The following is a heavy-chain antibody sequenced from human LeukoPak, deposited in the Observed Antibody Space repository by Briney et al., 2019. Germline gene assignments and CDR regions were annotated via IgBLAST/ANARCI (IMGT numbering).Heavy chain of an antibody. CDR1: GGSISSYY. J-gene: IGHJ5*02. V-gene: IGHV4-4*07. CDR2: IYTSGST. Sequence: SETLSLTCTVAGGSISSYYWSWFRQPAGKGLEWIGRIYTSGSTNYNPSLKSRVTMSVDTSKNQFSLKLSSVTAADTAVYYCARDDYYDSSGFDPWGQGTLVTVSS. D-gene: IGHD3-22*01. CDR3: ARDDYYDSSGFDP.